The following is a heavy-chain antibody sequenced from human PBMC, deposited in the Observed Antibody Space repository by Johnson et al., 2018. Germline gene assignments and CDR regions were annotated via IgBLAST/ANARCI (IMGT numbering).Heavy chain of an antibody. Sequence: VQLVESGGGLVKPGGSLRLSCAASGFTFSSYSMNWVRQAPGKGLEWVSSISSSSSYIYYADSVKGRFTISRDNAKNSLYLQMNSLGAEDTAVYYCARGIVGATGAFDIWGQGTMVTVSS. CDR3: ARGIVGATGAFDI. V-gene: IGHV3-21*01. D-gene: IGHD1-26*01. CDR1: GFTFSSYS. J-gene: IGHJ3*02. CDR2: ISSSSSYI.